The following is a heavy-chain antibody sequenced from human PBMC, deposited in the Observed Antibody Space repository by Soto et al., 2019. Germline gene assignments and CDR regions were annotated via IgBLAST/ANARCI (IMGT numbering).Heavy chain of an antibody. CDR1: GYTFTSYG. D-gene: IGHD6-19*01. Sequence: ASVKVSCKASGYTFTSYGISWVRQAPGQGLEWMGWISAYNGNTNYAQKLQGRVTMTTDTSTRTAYMELRSLRSDDTAVYYCARDPTSQWLVHDAFDIWGQGTMVTVSS. V-gene: IGHV1-18*01. CDR2: ISAYNGNT. J-gene: IGHJ3*02. CDR3: ARDPTSQWLVHDAFDI.